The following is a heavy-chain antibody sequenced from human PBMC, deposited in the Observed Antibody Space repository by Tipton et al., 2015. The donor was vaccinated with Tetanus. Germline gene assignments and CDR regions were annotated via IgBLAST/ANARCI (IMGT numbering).Heavy chain of an antibody. V-gene: IGHV1-8*01. CDR2: MNPNSGNT. CDR3: ARASRIAAAVVGY. D-gene: IGHD6-13*01. J-gene: IGHJ4*02. Sequence: QLVQSGAEVKKPGASVKVSCKASGYTFTSYDINWVRQATGQGLEWMGWMNPNSGNTGYAQKFQGRVTMTRDTSTSTVYMELSSLRSEDTAVYYCARASRIAAAVVGYWGQGTLVTVSS. CDR1: GYTFTSYD.